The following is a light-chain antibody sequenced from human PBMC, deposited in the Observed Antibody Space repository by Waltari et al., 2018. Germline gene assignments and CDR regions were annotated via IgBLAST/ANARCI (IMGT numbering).Light chain of an antibody. V-gene: IGKV3-20*01. J-gene: IGKJ1*01. CDR3: QHYVRLPAT. Sequence: EIVLTQSHGSLSSSPGARVTLACRASQSVSRALAWYQQKPGQAPRLLIFGASNRATGIPDRFSGSGSETDFSLTISRLEPEDFAVYYCQHYVRLPATFGRGTKVEIK. CDR2: GAS. CDR1: QSVSRA.